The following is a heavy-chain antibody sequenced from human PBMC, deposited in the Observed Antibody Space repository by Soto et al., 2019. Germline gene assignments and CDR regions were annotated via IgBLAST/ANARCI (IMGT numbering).Heavy chain of an antibody. CDR2: INHSGST. CDR3: ATNRWFDP. J-gene: IGHJ5*02. Sequence: SETLSLTCAVYGGSFSGYYWSWIRQPPGKGLEWIGEINHSGSTNYNPSLKSRVTISVDTSKNQFSLKLSSVTAADTAVYYCATNRWFDPWGQGTLVTVSS. V-gene: IGHV4-34*01. CDR1: GGSFSGYY.